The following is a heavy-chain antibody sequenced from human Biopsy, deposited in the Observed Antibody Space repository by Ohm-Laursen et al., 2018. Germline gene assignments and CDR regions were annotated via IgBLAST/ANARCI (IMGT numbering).Heavy chain of an antibody. J-gene: IGHJ4*02. Sequence: AASVKVSCKASGYNFNSYGISWVRQAPGQGLEWMGRISGYNGNTLYAQKFQHRVTMTTDTSTSTAHMELSRLTSDDTALYYCAKDCGLGGDRDYWGQGTLVTVSS. CDR2: ISGYNGNT. CDR1: GYNFNSYG. D-gene: IGHD2-21*01. CDR3: AKDCGLGGDRDY. V-gene: IGHV1-18*01.